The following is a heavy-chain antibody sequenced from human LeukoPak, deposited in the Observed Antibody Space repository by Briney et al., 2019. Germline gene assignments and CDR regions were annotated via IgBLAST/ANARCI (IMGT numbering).Heavy chain of an antibody. CDR1: GYTFTSYD. J-gene: IGHJ4*02. D-gene: IGHD1-26*01. Sequence: ASVKVSCKASGYTFTSYDINWVRQATGQGLEWMGWMNTNSGNTGYAQKFQGRVTMTRNTYISTAYMELSSLTSEDTAVYYCARVGATFVSDYWGQGTLVTVSS. CDR2: MNTNSGNT. CDR3: ARVGATFVSDY. V-gene: IGHV1-8*01.